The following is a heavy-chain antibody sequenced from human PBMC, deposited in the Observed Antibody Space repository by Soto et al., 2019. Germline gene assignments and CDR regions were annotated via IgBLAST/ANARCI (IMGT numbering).Heavy chain of an antibody. CDR1: GFTFSSYA. CDR3: ARDTFMITFGGVIARDY. V-gene: IGHV3-30-3*01. J-gene: IGHJ4*02. CDR2: ISYDGSNK. D-gene: IGHD3-16*02. Sequence: QVQLVESGGGVVQPGRSLRLSCAASGFTFSSYAMNWVRQAPGKGLEWVAGISYDGSNKYYADSVKGRFTISRDNSKNTLYLQMNSLRAEDTAVYYCARDTFMITFGGVIARDYWGQGTLVTVSS.